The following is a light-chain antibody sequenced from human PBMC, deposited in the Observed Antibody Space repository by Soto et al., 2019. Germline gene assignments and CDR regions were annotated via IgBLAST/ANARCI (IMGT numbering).Light chain of an antibody. Sequence: EIVLTQSPGTLSLSPGERATLSCRASQSVSSSYLAWYQQKPGQAPRLLIYGASSRATGIPDRFSGGGSGTDFALSISRLEAEDFAVYYCQQYGSSRTFGQGTKVEI. CDR1: QSVSSSY. V-gene: IGKV3-20*01. CDR2: GAS. CDR3: QQYGSSRT. J-gene: IGKJ1*01.